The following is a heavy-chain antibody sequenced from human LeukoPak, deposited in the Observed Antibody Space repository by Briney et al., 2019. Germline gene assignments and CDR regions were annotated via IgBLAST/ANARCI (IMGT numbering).Heavy chain of an antibody. V-gene: IGHV1-46*01. Sequence: ASVKVSCKASGYTFTNNFMHWVRQAPGQGLEWMGIINPSGDNTWYAQKFQGRVTMTRDMATSTDYMEVSSLRSEDTAVYYCARRASTERGHSYGLDYWGQGTLVTVSS. D-gene: IGHD5-18*01. J-gene: IGHJ4*02. CDR3: ARRASTERGHSYGLDY. CDR1: GYTFTNNF. CDR2: INPSGDNT.